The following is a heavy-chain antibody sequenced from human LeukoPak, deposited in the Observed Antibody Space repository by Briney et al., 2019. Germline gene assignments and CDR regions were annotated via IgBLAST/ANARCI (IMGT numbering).Heavy chain of an antibody. CDR1: GFTFNNYG. Sequence: GKSLRLSCAASGFTFNNYGMHWVRQAPGKGLEWVAVISYDGRNIHYPDSVKGRFTISRDISTDTLWLQMGSLRTEDTAVYYCAKGPLRGTAAAIDYWGQGTLVTVSS. CDR3: AKGPLRGTAAAIDY. CDR2: ISYDGRNI. D-gene: IGHD2-2*01. V-gene: IGHV3-30*18. J-gene: IGHJ4*02.